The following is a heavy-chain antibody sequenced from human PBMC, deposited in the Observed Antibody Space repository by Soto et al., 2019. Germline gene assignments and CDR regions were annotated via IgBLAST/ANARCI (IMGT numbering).Heavy chain of an antibody. CDR2: ISSDGSNK. D-gene: IGHD6-13*01. J-gene: IGHJ3*02. Sequence: QVQLVESGGGVVQPGRSLRLSCAASGFIFSRYDMHWLRQAPGKGLEWVTLISSDGSNKYYADSVKGRFTISRDNSKNPLYLQMSSLRAEDAAMYYCAKVGSSWFEGAFDIWGQGTMVTVSS. CDR1: GFIFSRYD. CDR3: AKVGSSWFEGAFDI. V-gene: IGHV3-30*18.